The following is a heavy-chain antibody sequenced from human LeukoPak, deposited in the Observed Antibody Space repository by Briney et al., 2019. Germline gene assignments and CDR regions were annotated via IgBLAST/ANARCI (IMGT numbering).Heavy chain of an antibody. D-gene: IGHD2-21*01. V-gene: IGHV3-74*01. CDR3: EFPGNY. Sequence: GGSLRLSCAASGFTFSSYWMHWVRQAPGKGLAWVSRINTDGRSTSYADSVKGRLTISRDNAKNTVYLQMNSLRAEDTAVYYCEFPGNYCGEGTLGTVSS. CDR1: GFTFSSYW. CDR2: INTDGRST. J-gene: IGHJ4*02.